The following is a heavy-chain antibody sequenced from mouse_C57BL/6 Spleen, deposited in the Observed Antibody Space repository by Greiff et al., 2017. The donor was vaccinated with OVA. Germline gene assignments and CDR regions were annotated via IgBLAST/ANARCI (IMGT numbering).Heavy chain of an antibody. CDR3: ARDDTTVEGDY. CDR2: IYPRSGNT. V-gene: IGHV1-81*01. D-gene: IGHD1-1*01. CDR1: GYTFTSYG. Sequence: QVQLKQSGAELARPGASVKLSCKASGYTFTSYGISWVKQRTGQGLEWIGEIYPRSGNTYYNEKFKGKATLTADKSSSTAYMELRSLTSEDSAVYFCARDDTTVEGDYWGQGTTLTVSS. J-gene: IGHJ2*01.